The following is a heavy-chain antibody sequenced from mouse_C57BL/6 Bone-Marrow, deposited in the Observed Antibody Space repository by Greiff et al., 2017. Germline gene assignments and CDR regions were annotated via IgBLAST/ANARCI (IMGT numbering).Heavy chain of an antibody. CDR2: ICPGSGST. V-gene: IGHV1-55*01. Sequence: VQLQQPGAELVKPGASVKMSCTASGYTFTSYWITWVKQRPGQGLEWIGDICPGSGSTNYNEKFTSKATLTVDTSSSTAYMQLSSLTSEDSAVYYWSRPYYSNYWYFDVWGTGTTVTVSS. CDR1: GYTFTSYW. D-gene: IGHD2-5*01. CDR3: SRPYYSNYWYFDV. J-gene: IGHJ1*03.